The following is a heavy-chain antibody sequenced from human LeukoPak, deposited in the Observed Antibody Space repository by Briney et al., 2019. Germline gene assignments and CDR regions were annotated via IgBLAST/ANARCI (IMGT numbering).Heavy chain of an antibody. CDR1: GGSISSYY. J-gene: IGHJ4*02. CDR3: ARVISVRYCSSASCYPDS. CDR2: IYYSGST. Sequence: SETLSLTCTVSGGSISSYYWSWIRQPAGKGLEWIGHIYYSGSTNYNPSLKSRVTISVDTSKNQFSLKLSSVTAADTAVYYCARVISVRYCSSASCYPDSWGQGTLVTVSS. D-gene: IGHD2-2*01. V-gene: IGHV4-59*01.